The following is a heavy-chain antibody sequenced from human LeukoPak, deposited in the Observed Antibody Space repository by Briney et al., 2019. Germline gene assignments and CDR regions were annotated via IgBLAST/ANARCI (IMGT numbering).Heavy chain of an antibody. V-gene: IGHV3-30*02. CDR1: GFTFSSYG. CDR3: ATDPGTSNYYYYYMDV. J-gene: IGHJ6*03. D-gene: IGHD1-1*01. Sequence: GGSLRLSCAASGFTFSSYGMHWVRQAPGKGLEWVAFIRYDGTNKYYADSVKGRFTISRDNSKNTLYPQMNSLRAEDTAVYYCATDPGTSNYYYYYMDVWGKGTTVTVSS. CDR2: IRYDGTNK.